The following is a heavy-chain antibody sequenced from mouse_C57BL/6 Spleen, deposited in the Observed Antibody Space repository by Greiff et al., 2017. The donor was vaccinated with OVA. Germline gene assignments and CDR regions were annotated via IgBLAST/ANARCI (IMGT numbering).Heavy chain of an antibody. CDR1: GFTFSDYG. CDR2: ISSGSSTN. Sequence: EVHLVESGGGLVKPGGSLKLSCAASGFTFSDYGMHWVRQAPEKGLEWVAYISSGSSTNYYADTVKGRFTISRDNAKNTLFLQVTSLRSGDTAMYYCAELTGTGWGQGTTLTVSS. V-gene: IGHV5-17*01. J-gene: IGHJ2*01. CDR3: AELTGTG. D-gene: IGHD4-1*01.